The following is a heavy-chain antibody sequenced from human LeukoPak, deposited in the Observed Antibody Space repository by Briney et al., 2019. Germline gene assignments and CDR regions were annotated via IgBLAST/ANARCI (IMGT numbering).Heavy chain of an antibody. V-gene: IGHV4-4*07. CDR2: IYTSGST. CDR1: GGSISSYY. CDR3: ARELPVYGIKTRYNWFDP. Sequence: SETLSLTCTVSGGSISSYYWSWIRQPAVKGLEWIGRIYTSGSTNYNPSLKSRVTMSVDTSKNQFSLKLSSVTAADTAVYYCARELPVYGIKTRYNWFDPWAREPWSPSPQ. D-gene: IGHD4-17*01. J-gene: IGHJ5*02.